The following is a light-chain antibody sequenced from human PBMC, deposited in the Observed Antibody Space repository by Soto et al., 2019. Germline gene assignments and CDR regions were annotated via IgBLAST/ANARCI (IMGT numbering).Light chain of an antibody. V-gene: IGLV2-14*01. CDR3: NSYTSKSTGV. Sequence: QSALTPPASVSGSPGQSITISCTGTSSDVGGYNYASWYQQHPGKAPKLIIYEVSNRPSGVSNRFSGSKSGNTASLTISGLQAEDDADYYCNSYTSKSTGVFGIGTKVTVL. CDR1: SSDVGGYNY. J-gene: IGLJ1*01. CDR2: EVS.